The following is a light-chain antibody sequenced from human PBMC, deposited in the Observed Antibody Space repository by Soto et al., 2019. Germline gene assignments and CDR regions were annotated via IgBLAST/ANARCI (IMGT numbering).Light chain of an antibody. CDR3: QQYADLPYT. J-gene: IGKJ2*01. CDR2: GAS. CDR1: KTLTPRF. V-gene: IGKV3-20*01. Sequence: EIVLTQSPGTLSLSPGERATLSSMASKTLTPRFLAWYQQKPGRAPRLLIYGASTRAPGIPDRFSGSGSGTEYTLPISRLEPEDFAVYSCQQYADLPYTFGQGTTLEIK.